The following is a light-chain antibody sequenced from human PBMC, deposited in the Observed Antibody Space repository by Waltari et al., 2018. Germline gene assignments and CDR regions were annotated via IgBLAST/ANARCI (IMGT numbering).Light chain of an antibody. CDR3: SSYTRVSASVV. J-gene: IGLJ3*02. Sequence: QSALTQPASVSGSPGQSITISCTGTSSDIGTYNYASWYQQHPGRAPKLIIDDVRKRPSGVSIRFSGSKSDNTASLTISGLQAEDEADYYCSSYTRVSASVVFGGGTKLTVL. CDR1: SSDIGTYNY. CDR2: DVR. V-gene: IGLV2-14*03.